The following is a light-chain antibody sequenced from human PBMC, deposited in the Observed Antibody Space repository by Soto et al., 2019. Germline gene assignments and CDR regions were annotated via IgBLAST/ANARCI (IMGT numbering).Light chain of an antibody. J-gene: IGKJ1*01. CDR3: QQSYSTSWT. CDR1: QSISTY. Sequence: DIQMTQSPSSLSASVGDRVTITCRASQSISTYLSWFRQKPGKAPKLLIYSASTLQSGVPSRFSGSGSGTDFTLTISRLQPEDFATYHCQQSYSTSWTFGQGTKVDIK. CDR2: SAS. V-gene: IGKV1-39*01.